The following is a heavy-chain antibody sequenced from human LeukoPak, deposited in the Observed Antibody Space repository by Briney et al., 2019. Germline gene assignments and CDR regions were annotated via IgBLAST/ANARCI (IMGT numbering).Heavy chain of an antibody. V-gene: IGHV4-61*02. CDR2: IYTSGST. CDR1: GGSISSGSYY. D-gene: IGHD1-26*01. CDR3: ARDPRVGAPV. Sequence: SETLSLTCTVSGGSISSGSYYWSWIRQPAGKGLEWIGRIYTSGSTNYNPSLKSRVTISVDTSKNQFSQKLSSVTAADTVVYYCARDPRVGAPVWGQGTLVTVSS. J-gene: IGHJ4*02.